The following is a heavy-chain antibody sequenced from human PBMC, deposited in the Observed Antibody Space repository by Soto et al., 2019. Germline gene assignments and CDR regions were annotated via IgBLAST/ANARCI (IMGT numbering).Heavy chain of an antibody. CDR3: ATVLVFGVVTPFYYMDV. D-gene: IGHD3-3*01. J-gene: IGHJ6*03. CDR1: GYTLTELS. Sequence: ASVKVSCKVSGYTLTELSIHWVRQAPGKGLEWMGGFDPEDGETIYAQKFQGRVTMTEDTSTDTAYMELSSLRSEDTAVYYCATVLVFGVVTPFYYMDVWGKGTTVTVSS. V-gene: IGHV1-24*01. CDR2: FDPEDGET.